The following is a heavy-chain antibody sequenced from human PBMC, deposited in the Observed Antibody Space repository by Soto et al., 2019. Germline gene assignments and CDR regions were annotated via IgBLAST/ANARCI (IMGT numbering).Heavy chain of an antibody. CDR3: ARDGGYSSGGSCYINYGMDV. D-gene: IGHD2-15*01. Sequence: ASVKVSCKASGYTFTSYAMHWVRQAPGQRLEWMGWINAGNGNTKYSQKFQGRVTITRDTSASTAYMELSSLRSEDTAVYYCARDGGYSSGGSCYINYGMDVWGQGTTVTVSS. V-gene: IGHV1-3*01. CDR1: GYTFTSYA. J-gene: IGHJ6*02. CDR2: INAGNGNT.